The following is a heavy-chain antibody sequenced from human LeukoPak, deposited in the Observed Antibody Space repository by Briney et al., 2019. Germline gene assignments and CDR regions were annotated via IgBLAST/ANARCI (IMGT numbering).Heavy chain of an antibody. CDR1: GYTFTGYY. CDR3: ARGYGYNWFDP. V-gene: IGHV1-69*06. Sequence: SVKVSCKASGYTFTGYYMHWVRQAPGQGLEWMGGIIPIFGTANYAQKFQGRVTITADKSTSTAYMELSSLRSEDTAVYYCARGYGYNWFDPWGQGTLVTVSS. D-gene: IGHD5-18*01. CDR2: IIPIFGTA. J-gene: IGHJ5*02.